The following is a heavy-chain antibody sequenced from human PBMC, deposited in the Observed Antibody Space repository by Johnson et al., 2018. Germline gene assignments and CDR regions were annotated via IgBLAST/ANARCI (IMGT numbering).Heavy chain of an antibody. J-gene: IGHJ3*02. CDR1: GGSISGHY. Sequence: QVQLVQSGPGLVKPSETLSLTCTVSGGSISGHYWSWIRQPPGKGLEWIGYIYSSGSTKYKPSLESRVTISVDTSKNQLSLELNSVTAADTAVYYCVRDGYIGNTDGFDIWGQGTMVTVSS. CDR3: VRDGYIGNTDGFDI. CDR2: IYSSGST. V-gene: IGHV4-59*11. D-gene: IGHD4-23*01.